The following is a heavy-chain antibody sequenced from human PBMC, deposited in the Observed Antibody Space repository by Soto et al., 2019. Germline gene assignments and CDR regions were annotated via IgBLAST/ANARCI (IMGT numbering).Heavy chain of an antibody. CDR1: GLTCSYYY. Sequence: GGSLRLSCAASGLTCSYYYMSWIRQSPGKGLEWVSYISSSGSTIYYADSVKGRFTISRDNAKNSLYLQMNSLRAEDTAVYYCARNTLIYYYDSSGYPPVGTDVWGPGTTATVS. V-gene: IGHV3-11*01. CDR2: ISSSGSTI. J-gene: IGHJ6*02. CDR3: ARNTLIYYYDSSGYPPVGTDV. D-gene: IGHD3-22*01.